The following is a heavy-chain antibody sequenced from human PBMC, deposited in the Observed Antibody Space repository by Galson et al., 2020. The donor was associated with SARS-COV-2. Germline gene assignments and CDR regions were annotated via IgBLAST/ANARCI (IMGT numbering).Heavy chain of an antibody. D-gene: IGHD3-22*01. J-gene: IGHJ6*03. CDR2: IIPIFGTA. Sequence: SVKVSCKASGGTFSSYSISWVRQAPGQGLEWMGRIIPIFGTANYAQKFQGRVTITADESTSTAYMELSSLRSEDTAVYYCARVGYYYDSSGYYYDYYYYMDVWGKGTPVTISS. V-gene: IGHV1-69*13. CDR1: GGTFSSYS. CDR3: ARVGYYYDSSGYYYDYYYYMDV.